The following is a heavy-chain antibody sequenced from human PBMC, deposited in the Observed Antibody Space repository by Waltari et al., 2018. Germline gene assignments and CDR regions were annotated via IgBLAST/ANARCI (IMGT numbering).Heavy chain of an antibody. CDR1: GGSFSGYY. CDR3: ARGIAAHYYYYYYMDV. D-gene: IGHD6-13*01. Sequence: QVQLQQWGAGLLKPSETLSLTCAVYGGSFSGYYWSWIRQPPGKGLEWIGEINHSGSTNYNPPLKSRVTISVDTSKNQFSLKLSSVTAADTAVYYCARGIAAHYYYYYYMDVWGKGTTVTISS. CDR2: INHSGST. J-gene: IGHJ6*03. V-gene: IGHV4-34*01.